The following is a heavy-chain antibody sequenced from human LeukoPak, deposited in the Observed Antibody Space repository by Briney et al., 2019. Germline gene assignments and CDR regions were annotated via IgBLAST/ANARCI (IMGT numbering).Heavy chain of an antibody. D-gene: IGHD2-8*01. CDR2: IIRGLGIS. V-gene: IGHV1-69*04. CDR3: ASARQRHCTNGVCPSLTDS. Sequence: SVKVSCKASGGXFSSYAINWVRQAPGQGLEWMGRIIRGLGISNYAQKFQGRVRITADKSTSTTYMELSSLRSEDTAVYYCASARQRHCTNGVCPSLTDSWGQGTLVTVSS. J-gene: IGHJ4*02. CDR1: GGXFSSYA.